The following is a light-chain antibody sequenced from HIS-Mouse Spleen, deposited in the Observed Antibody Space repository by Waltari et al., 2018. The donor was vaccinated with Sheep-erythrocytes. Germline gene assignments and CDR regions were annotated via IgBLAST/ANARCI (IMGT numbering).Light chain of an antibody. CDR3: QAWDSSTAV. CDR2: QDS. J-gene: IGLJ2*01. V-gene: IGLV3-1*01. CDR1: KLGDKY. Sequence: SYELTQPPSVSVSSGQTASITCSGDKLGDKYACWYQQKPGQSPVLVIYQDSKRPSGIPERFSGSNSGNTGTLTISGTQAMDEADYYCQAWDSSTAVFGGGTKLTVL.